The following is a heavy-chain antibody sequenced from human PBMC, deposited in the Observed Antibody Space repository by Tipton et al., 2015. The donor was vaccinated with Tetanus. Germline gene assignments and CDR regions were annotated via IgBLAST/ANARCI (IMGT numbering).Heavy chain of an antibody. CDR2: VSHDGTNE. CDR1: GFTFSSFG. J-gene: IGHJ2*01. V-gene: IGHV3-30*03. D-gene: IGHD3-16*01. Sequence: SLRLSCAASGFTFSSFGISWVRQAPGKGLEWVAVVSHDGTNEYYADAVKGRFTISGDNAKNTLFLQMSSLTDEDTAVYNCARDLSYYDYIWGGDRDRYFDLWGRGTLVTVSS. CDR3: ARDLSYYDYIWGGDRDRYFDL.